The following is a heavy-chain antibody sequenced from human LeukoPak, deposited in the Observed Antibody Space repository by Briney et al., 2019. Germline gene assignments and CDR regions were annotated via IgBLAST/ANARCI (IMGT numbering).Heavy chain of an antibody. CDR2: INPNSGGT. Sequence: ASVKVSCKASGYTFTDYYVHWVRQAPGQGLEWMGWINPNSGGTNYAQKFQGTVTMTRDTSISTAYMELTRLRSDDTAVYYCAGGSGSYLGYFDYWGQGTLVTVSS. D-gene: IGHD3-10*01. J-gene: IGHJ4*02. CDR1: GYTFTDYY. V-gene: IGHV1-2*02. CDR3: AGGSGSYLGYFDY.